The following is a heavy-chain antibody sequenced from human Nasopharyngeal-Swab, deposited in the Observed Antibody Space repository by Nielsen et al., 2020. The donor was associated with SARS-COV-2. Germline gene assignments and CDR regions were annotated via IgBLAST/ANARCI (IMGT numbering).Heavy chain of an antibody. D-gene: IGHD3-10*01. J-gene: IGHJ3*02. V-gene: IGHV3-53*01. CDR2: IYSGGST. CDR1: GFTVSSNY. CDR3: TTATLKTTYYYGSGSYYHDAFDI. Sequence: GESLKISCAASGFTVSSNYMSWVRQAPGKGLEWVSVIYSGGSTYYADSVKGRFTISRDNSKNTLYLQMNSLKTEDTAVYYCTTATLKTTYYYGSGSYYHDAFDIWGQGTMVTVSS.